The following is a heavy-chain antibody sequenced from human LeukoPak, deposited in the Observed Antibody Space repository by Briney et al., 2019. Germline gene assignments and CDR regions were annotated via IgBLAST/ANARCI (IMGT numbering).Heavy chain of an antibody. D-gene: IGHD6-19*01. Sequence: SETLSLTCTVSGGSISNYYWNWIRQPPGKGLEWIGYIYYSGSTNYNPSLKSRVTISVDTSKNQFSLKLSSVTAADTAVYYCAGRDSSGWTEYFQHWGQGTLVTVSS. CDR3: AGRDSSGWTEYFQH. CDR2: IYYSGST. V-gene: IGHV4-59*08. CDR1: GGSISNYY. J-gene: IGHJ1*01.